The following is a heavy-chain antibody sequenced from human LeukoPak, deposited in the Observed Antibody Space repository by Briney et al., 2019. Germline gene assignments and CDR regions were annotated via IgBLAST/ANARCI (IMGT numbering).Heavy chain of an antibody. V-gene: IGHV4-39*07. CDR3: ATDKKTVNYYDSSGYYGVL. CDR1: GGSISSSSYY. CDR2: IYHSGST. Sequence: SETLSLTCTVSGGSISSSSYYWGWIRQPPGKGLEWIGSIYHSGSTYYNPSLKSRVTISVDTSKNQFSLKLSSVTAADTAVYYCATDKKTVNYYDSSGYYGVLWGRGTLVTVSS. D-gene: IGHD3-22*01. J-gene: IGHJ2*01.